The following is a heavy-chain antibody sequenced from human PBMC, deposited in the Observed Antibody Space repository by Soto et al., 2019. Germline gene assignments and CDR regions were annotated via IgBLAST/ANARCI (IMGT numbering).Heavy chain of an antibody. Sequence: QVQLQESGPGLVKPSETLSLTCTVSGGSISSYYWSWIRQPPGKGLEWIGYIYYSGSTNYTPSLKSRVTISVDTSKNQFSLKLSSVTAAGTAVYYCARQSGYGSGWYPDWGQGTLVTVSS. CDR3: ARQSGYGSGWYPD. J-gene: IGHJ4*02. CDR1: GGSISSYY. D-gene: IGHD6-19*01. V-gene: IGHV4-59*08. CDR2: IYYSGST.